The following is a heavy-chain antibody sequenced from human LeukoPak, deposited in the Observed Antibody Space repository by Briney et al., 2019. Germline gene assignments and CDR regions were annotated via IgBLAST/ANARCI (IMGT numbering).Heavy chain of an antibody. V-gene: IGHV3-74*01. CDR1: GFTVNSYW. CDR3: ARDRLTNDAFDI. J-gene: IGHJ3*02. D-gene: IGHD2-8*01. CDR2: INSDGSGT. Sequence: GGSLRLSCAASGFTVNSYWMHWVRQAPGKGLVWVSRINSDGSGTSDADFVKGRFTISRDNSKSTLYLQMNSLRAEDTAMYYCARDRLTNDAFDIWGQGTMVTVSS.